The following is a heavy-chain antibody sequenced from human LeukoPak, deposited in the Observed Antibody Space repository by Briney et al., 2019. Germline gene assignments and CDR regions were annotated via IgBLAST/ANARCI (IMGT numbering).Heavy chain of an antibody. Sequence: GESLKISCKGSGYSFTNYWIDWVRQVPGKGLEWMGIIYPGDSDTRYSLSFRGQVTISVDKSINTAYLQWNSLQASDTAMYYCARRTSARHWFDPWGQGTLVTVSS. CDR1: GYSFTNYW. CDR3: ARRTSARHWFDP. J-gene: IGHJ5*02. V-gene: IGHV5-51*01. CDR2: IYPGDSDT.